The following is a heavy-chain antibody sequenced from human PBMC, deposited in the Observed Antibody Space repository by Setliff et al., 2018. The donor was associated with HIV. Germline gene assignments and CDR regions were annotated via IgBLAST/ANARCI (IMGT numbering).Heavy chain of an antibody. CDR1: GYSFSNYG. CDR2: ISTYSGDT. CDR3: ARVKNIAVVILDAFDI. Sequence: AASVKVSCKASGYSFSNYGLTWVRQAPGQGLEWMGWISTYSGDTSYAQNLQGRVTMTTDTSTTTGYMELRSLRSDDTAVYYCARVKNIAVVILDAFDIWGQGTVVTVSS. D-gene: IGHD6-19*01. V-gene: IGHV1-18*01. J-gene: IGHJ3*02.